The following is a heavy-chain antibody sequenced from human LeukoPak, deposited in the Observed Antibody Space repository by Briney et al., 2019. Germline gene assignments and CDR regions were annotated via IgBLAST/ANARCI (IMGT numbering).Heavy chain of an antibody. J-gene: IGHJ4*02. CDR3: ARAGGVRDGYRPEY. D-gene: IGHD5-24*01. CDR1: GYTFTGYY. CDR2: INPNSGGT. Sequence: ASVKVSCKASGYTFTGYYMHWVRQAPGQGLEWMGWINPNSGGTNYAQKFQGRVTMARDTSISTAYMELSRLRSDDTAVYYCARAGGVRDGYRPEYWGQGTLVTVSS. V-gene: IGHV1-2*02.